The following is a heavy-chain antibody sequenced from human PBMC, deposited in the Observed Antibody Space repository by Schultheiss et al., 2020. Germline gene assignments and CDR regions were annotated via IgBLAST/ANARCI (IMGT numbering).Heavy chain of an antibody. Sequence: GGSLRLSCSASGFTFSSYAMHWVRQAPGKGLEYVSAISSNGGSTYYADSVKGRFTISRDDSKNTLNLQMNSLKIEDTAVYYCSTGVQYYDSSGYRNDYWGQGTLVTVSA. CDR3: STGVQYYDSSGYRNDY. V-gene: IGHV3-64*04. D-gene: IGHD3-22*01. J-gene: IGHJ4*02. CDR2: ISSNGGST. CDR1: GFTFSSYA.